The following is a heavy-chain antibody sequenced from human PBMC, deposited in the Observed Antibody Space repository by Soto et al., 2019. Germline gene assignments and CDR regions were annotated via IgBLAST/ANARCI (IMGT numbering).Heavy chain of an antibody. J-gene: IGHJ3*02. CDR2: IFYSGST. Sequence: QVQLQESGPGLVKPSQTLSLTCTVSGGPISSGDYYWTWIRQPPGKGLEWIGYIFYSGSTYYNPSLKSRVTISVDTSKKQFSLKLSSVTAADTAVYYCARRGYSYGVDAFDIWGQGTMVTVSS. V-gene: IGHV4-30-4*01. D-gene: IGHD5-18*01. CDR1: GGPISSGDYY. CDR3: ARRGYSYGVDAFDI.